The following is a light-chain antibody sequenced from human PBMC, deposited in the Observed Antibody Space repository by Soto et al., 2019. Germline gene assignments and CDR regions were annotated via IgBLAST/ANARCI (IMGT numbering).Light chain of an antibody. V-gene: IGLV2-8*01. CDR3: SSYTSGSTWV. J-gene: IGLJ3*02. Sequence: QSALTQPPSASGSPGQSVTISCTGTSSDVGGYKYVSWYQQHPGKAPKLMIYEVSKRPSGVPDRFSGSKSGNTASLTVSGLQAEDEADYYCSSYTSGSTWVFGGGTKVTVL. CDR1: SSDVGGYKY. CDR2: EVS.